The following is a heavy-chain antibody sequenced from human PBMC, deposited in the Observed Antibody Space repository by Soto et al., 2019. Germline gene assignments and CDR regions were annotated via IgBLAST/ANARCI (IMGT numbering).Heavy chain of an antibody. D-gene: IGHD1-26*01. Sequence: QVQLVQSGAEVKKPGASVKVSCKASGYTFTSYGISWVRQAPGQGLEWMGRISAYNGNTNYAQKLQGRVTMTTETSTSTAYMELRSRRSDDTAVYYCARVVGALGHWFDPWGQGTLVTVSS. CDR2: ISAYNGNT. J-gene: IGHJ5*02. CDR3: ARVVGALGHWFDP. CDR1: GYTFTSYG. V-gene: IGHV1-18*01.